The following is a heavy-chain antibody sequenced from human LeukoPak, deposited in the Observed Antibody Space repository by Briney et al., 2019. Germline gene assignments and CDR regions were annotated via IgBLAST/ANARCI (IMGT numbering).Heavy chain of an antibody. CDR2: ITSGGDSI. CDR3: ATYRGRGSPFDF. CDR1: GFTFSTSS. J-gene: IGHJ4*02. Sequence: GGSLRLFCAASGFTFSTSSMSWVRQTPGKGLEWVSGITSGGDSIKYADSVRGRFTISRDNSKHTVYLQMNSLRADDTAVYYCATYRGRGSPFDFWGQGTQVTVSS. D-gene: IGHD2-15*01. V-gene: IGHV3-23*01.